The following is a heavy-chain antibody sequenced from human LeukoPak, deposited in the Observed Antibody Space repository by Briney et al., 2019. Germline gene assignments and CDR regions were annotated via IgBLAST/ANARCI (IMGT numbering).Heavy chain of an antibody. J-gene: IGHJ4*02. CDR2: ISSSSSTI. CDR3: AKGAILTTVAYFDY. CDR1: GFTFSGSA. Sequence: GGSLRLSCAASGFTFSGSAMHWVRQAPGKGLEWVSYISSSSSTIYYADSVKGRFTISRDNAKNSLYLQMNSLRAEDTAVYYCAKGAILTTVAYFDYWGQGILVTVSS. D-gene: IGHD4-23*01. V-gene: IGHV3-48*01.